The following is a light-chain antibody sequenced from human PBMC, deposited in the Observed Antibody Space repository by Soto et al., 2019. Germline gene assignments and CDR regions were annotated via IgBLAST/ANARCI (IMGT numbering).Light chain of an antibody. CDR1: QSLLHSNGYNY. Sequence: DLVLTQSTLSLPVTPGEPASISCRSSQSLLHSNGYNYLAWFLQKAGQSPQLLIYLASSRASGVPDRFSGSGSGTDFTLNISRVEAEDVGVYYCMQVLQTPFTFGGGTKVDIK. CDR2: LAS. CDR3: MQVLQTPFT. J-gene: IGKJ4*01. V-gene: IGKV2-28*01.